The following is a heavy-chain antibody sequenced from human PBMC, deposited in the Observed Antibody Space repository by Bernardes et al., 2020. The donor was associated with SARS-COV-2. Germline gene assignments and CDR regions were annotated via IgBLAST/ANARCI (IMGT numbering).Heavy chain of an antibody. Sequence: SETLSLTCAVYGGSFSGYYWSWIRQPPGKGLEWIGEINHSGSTNYNPSLKSRVTISVDTSKNQFSPKLSSVTAADTAVYYCARGPTTPSEYFQHWGQGTLVTVSS. V-gene: IGHV4-34*01. CDR1: GGSFSGYY. CDR3: ARGPTTPSEYFQH. D-gene: IGHD4-17*01. J-gene: IGHJ1*01. CDR2: INHSGST.